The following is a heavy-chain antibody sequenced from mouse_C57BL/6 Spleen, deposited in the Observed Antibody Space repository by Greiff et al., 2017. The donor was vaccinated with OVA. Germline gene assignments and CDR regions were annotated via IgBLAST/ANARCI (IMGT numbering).Heavy chain of an antibody. CDR2: IDPSDSYT. CDR1: GYTFTSYW. J-gene: IGHJ2*01. CDR3: ARGGTNWDD. V-gene: IGHV1-69*01. Sequence: VQLQQPGAELVMPGASVKLSCKASGYTFTSYWMHWVKQRPGQGLEWIGEIDPSDSYTNYNQKFKGKSTLTVDKSSSTAYMQLSSLTSEDSAVYYCARGGTNWDDWGQGTTLTVSS. D-gene: IGHD4-1*01.